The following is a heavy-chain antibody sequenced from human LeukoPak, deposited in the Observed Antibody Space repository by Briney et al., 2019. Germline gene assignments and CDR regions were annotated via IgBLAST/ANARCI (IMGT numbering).Heavy chain of an antibody. CDR1: GGSISSSNW. D-gene: IGHD1-14*01. CDR3: AKPNQGSDAFDI. CDR2: IYHSGST. Sequence: PSETLSLTCAVSGGSISSSNWWSWVRQPPAKGLEWIGEIYHSGSTNYNPSLKSRVTISVDTSKNQFSLKLSSVTAADTAVYYCAKPNQGSDAFDIWGLGTMVTVSS. J-gene: IGHJ3*02. V-gene: IGHV4-4*02.